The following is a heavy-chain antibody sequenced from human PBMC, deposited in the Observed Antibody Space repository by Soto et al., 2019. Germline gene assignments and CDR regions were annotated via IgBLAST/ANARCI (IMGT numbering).Heavy chain of an antibody. D-gene: IGHD3-10*01. V-gene: IGHV3-30*03. CDR3: WRGNYYGSGKCDY. J-gene: IGHJ4*02. CDR2: ISYDGSTK. Sequence: QVQLGESGGGVVQPGRSLRLSCAASGFTFNSYGMHWVRQAPGKGLEWVAVISYDGSTKYYADSVKGRFTISRDNSESTLFLHMNSLRAEDMAVYYCWRGNYYGSGKCDYWGQGTLVTVSS. CDR1: GFTFNSYG.